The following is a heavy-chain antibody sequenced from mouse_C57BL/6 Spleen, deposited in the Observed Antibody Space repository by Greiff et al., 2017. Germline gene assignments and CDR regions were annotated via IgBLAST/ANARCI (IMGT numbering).Heavy chain of an antibody. CDR1: GFTFSSYA. CDR3: TGWDYAMDY. CDR2: ISSGGDYI. D-gene: IGHD1-1*02. Sequence: EVKLMESGEGLVKPGGSLKLSCAASGFTFSSYAMSWVRQTPEKRLEWVAYISSGGDYIYYADTVKGRFTISRDNARNTLYLQMSSLKSDDTAMYYCTGWDYAMDYLGQGTSVTVSS. V-gene: IGHV5-9-1*02. J-gene: IGHJ4*01.